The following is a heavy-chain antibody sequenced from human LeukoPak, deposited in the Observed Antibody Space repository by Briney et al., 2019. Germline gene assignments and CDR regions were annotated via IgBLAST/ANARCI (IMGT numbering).Heavy chain of an antibody. CDR1: GGSISSSSYS. D-gene: IGHD2-8*01. J-gene: IGHJ6*02. CDR2: IYYSGST. Sequence: PSETLSLTCTVSGGSISSSSYSWGWIRQPPGKGLEWIGSIYYSGSTYYNPSLKSRVTISVDTSKNQFSLKLSSVTAADTAVYYCATPTPGYCTNGVCYRAHPDYYYGMDVWGQGTTVTVSS. V-gene: IGHV4-39*01. CDR3: ATPTPGYCTNGVCYRAHPDYYYGMDV.